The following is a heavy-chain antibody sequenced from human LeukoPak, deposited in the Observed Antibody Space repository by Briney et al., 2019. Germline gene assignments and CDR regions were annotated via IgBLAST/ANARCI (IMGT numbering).Heavy chain of an antibody. J-gene: IGHJ4*02. CDR2: IKQDGSEK. CDR3: ARDRPTIFYDY. CDR1: GFTFSSYW. Sequence: GGSLRLSCATSGFTFSSYWMTWVRQAPGKGLEWVANIKQDGSEKYYVDSVKGRFTISRDNAKNSLYLQMNSLRAEDTAVYYCARDRPTIFYDYWGQGTLVTVSS. V-gene: IGHV3-7*01. D-gene: IGHD3-9*01.